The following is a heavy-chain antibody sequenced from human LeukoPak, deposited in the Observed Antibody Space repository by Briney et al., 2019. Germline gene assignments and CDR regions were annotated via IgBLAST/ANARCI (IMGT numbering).Heavy chain of an antibody. CDR3: ATDRIFGVVTVDY. V-gene: IGHV1-69-2*01. J-gene: IGHJ4*02. CDR2: VDLEDGET. Sequence: GASVKVSCKASGYTFTDYYMHWVQQAPGKGLEWMGRVDLEDGETIYAEKFQGRVTITADTSTDTAYMELSSLKSEDTAVYYCATDRIFGVVTVDYWGQGTLVTVSS. CDR1: GYTFTDYY. D-gene: IGHD3-3*02.